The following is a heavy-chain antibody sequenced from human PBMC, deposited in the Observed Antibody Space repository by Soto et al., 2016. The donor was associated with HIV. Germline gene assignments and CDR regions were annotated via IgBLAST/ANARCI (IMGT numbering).Heavy chain of an antibody. V-gene: IGHV4-34*01. J-gene: IGHJ4*02. CDR1: RGAFTAHD. CDR3: ARGTYDRVTTYSGLQYLDI. Sequence: QVQLHQWGANVFKPSETLSLNCTASRGAFTAHDWNWIRQSPRLGLEWIGEVNHNGRTTYNPSLESRVTMSADWSKKQFSLRLTSLTAADSAVYFCARGTYDRVTTYSGLQYLDIWGQGTQVIVSS. D-gene: IGHD2-21*01. CDR2: VNHNGRT.